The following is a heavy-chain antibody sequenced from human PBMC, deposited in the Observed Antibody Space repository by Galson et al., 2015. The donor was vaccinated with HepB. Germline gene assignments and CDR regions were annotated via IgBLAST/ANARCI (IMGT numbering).Heavy chain of an antibody. CDR3: ARGGAVAGTFYYYYGMDV. CDR2: INPDSGGT. CDR1: GYTFTGYY. V-gene: IGHV1-2*04. J-gene: IGHJ6*02. Sequence: SVKVSCKASGYTFTGYYMHWVRQAPGQGLEWMGWINPDSGGTNYAQKFQGWVTMTRDTSISTAYMELSRLRSDDTAAYYCARGGAVAGTFYYYYGMDVWGQGTTVTVSS. D-gene: IGHD6-19*01.